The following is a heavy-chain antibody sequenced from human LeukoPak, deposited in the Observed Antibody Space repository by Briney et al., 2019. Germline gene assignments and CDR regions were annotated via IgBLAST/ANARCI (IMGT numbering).Heavy chain of an antibody. Sequence: SETLSLTCTVSGGSISNSSYYWGWIRQPPGKGLEWIGSIYYSGSTYYNPSLKSRVTISVDTSKNQFSLKLSSVTAADTAVYYCARRGIAAAGYNWFDPWGQGTLVTVSS. J-gene: IGHJ5*02. CDR1: GGSISNSSYY. V-gene: IGHV4-39*01. CDR2: IYYSGST. D-gene: IGHD6-13*01. CDR3: ARRGIAAAGYNWFDP.